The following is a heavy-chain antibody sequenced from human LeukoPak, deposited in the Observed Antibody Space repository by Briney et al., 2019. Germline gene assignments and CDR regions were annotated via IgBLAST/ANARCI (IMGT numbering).Heavy chain of an antibody. CDR1: GDSISSSSYY. CDR2: IYYSGST. Sequence: SETLSLTCTVSGDSISSSSYYWGWIRQPPGKGLEWIGSIYYSGSTNYNPSLKSRVTISVDTSKNQFSLKLSSVTAADTAVYYCARMDSSGWYDLDYWGQGTLVTVSS. V-gene: IGHV4-39*07. CDR3: ARMDSSGWYDLDY. D-gene: IGHD6-19*01. J-gene: IGHJ4*02.